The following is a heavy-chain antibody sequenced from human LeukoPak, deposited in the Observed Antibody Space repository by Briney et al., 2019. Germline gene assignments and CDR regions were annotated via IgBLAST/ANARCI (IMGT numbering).Heavy chain of an antibody. J-gene: IGHJ6*03. D-gene: IGHD5-12*01. CDR2: ISWKSGSI. CDR3: AKDSSGYPYYMDV. V-gene: IGHV3-9*03. Sequence: PGGSLRLSCAASGFTFDDYAMHWVRHAPGKGLEWVSGISWKSGSIVYAHSVKGRFTISRDNAKNSLYLQMNSLRAEDMALYYCAKDSSGYPYYMDVWGKGTTVTVSS. CDR1: GFTFDDYA.